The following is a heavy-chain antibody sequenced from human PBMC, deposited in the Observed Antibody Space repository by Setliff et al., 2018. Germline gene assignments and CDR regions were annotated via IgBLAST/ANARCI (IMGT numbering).Heavy chain of an antibody. J-gene: IGHJ4*02. V-gene: IGHV1-46*01. D-gene: IGHD3-22*01. Sequence: ASVKVSCKASGYTFTGYYMYWVRQAPGQGLEWMGIINPSGGSTSYAQKFQGRVTMTRDTSTSTVYMELSSLRSEDTAVYYCARVAPHYYDSSGPSFDYWGQGTLVTVSS. CDR2: INPSGGST. CDR3: ARVAPHYYDSSGPSFDY. CDR1: GYTFTGYY.